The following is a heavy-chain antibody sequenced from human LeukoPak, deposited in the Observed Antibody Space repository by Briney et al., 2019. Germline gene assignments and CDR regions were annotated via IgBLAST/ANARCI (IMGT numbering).Heavy chain of an antibody. CDR1: GFTFTHAW. CDR2: ISGSGGST. CDR3: ARDRDIVATYFDY. V-gene: IGHV3-23*01. Sequence: GGSLRLSCAASGFTFTHAWMNWVRQAPGKGLEWVSAISGSGGSTYYADSVKGRFTISRDNSKNTLYLQMNSLRAEDTAVYYCARDRDIVATYFDYWGQGTLVTVSS. J-gene: IGHJ4*02. D-gene: IGHD5-12*01.